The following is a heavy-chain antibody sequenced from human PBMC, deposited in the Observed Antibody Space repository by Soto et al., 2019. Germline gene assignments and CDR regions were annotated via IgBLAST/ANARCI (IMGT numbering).Heavy chain of an antibody. Sequence: EVQLVESGGGLVKPGGSLRLSCVASGFALSNYSMNWVRQAPGKGLEWVSSISSSSSYIYYADSVKGRFTISRDSAKNSLYLQMNSLRPEDTARYYCAKATIVATMDVWDQGTTVTVSS. J-gene: IGHJ6*02. CDR3: AKATIVATMDV. V-gene: IGHV3-21*01. D-gene: IGHD5-12*01. CDR2: ISSSSSYI. CDR1: GFALSNYS.